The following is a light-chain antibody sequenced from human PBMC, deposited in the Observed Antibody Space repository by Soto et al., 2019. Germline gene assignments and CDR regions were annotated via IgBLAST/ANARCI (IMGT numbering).Light chain of an antibody. CDR2: LGS. CDR1: QSLLHSNGYNY. V-gene: IGKV2-28*01. CDR3: MQTRQTPFT. Sequence: DIVMTQSPLSLPVTPGEPASISCRSSQSLLHSNGYNYFDWYLQKPGQSPQLLICLGSYRASGVPDRFSGSGSGTDFTLKISRVEAEDVGVYYCMQTRQTPFTFGPGTKVDIK. J-gene: IGKJ3*01.